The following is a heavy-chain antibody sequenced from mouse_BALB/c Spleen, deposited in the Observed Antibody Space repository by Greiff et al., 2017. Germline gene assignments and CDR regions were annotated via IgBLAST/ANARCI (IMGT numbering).Heavy chain of an antibody. CDR1: GFTFSSYA. D-gene: IGHD1-1*01. CDR3: ARLLPGFAY. V-gene: IGHV5-9-3*01. Sequence: EVLLVESGGGLVKPGGSLKLSCAASGFTFSSYAMSWVRQTPEKRLEWVATISSGGSYTYYPDSVKGRFTISRDNAKNTLYLQMSSLRSEDTAMYYCARLLPGFAYWGQGTLVTVSA. CDR2: ISSGGSYT. J-gene: IGHJ3*01.